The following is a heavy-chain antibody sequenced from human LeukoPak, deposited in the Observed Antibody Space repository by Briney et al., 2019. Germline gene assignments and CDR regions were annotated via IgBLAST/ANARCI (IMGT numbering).Heavy chain of an antibody. Sequence: SETLSLTCSVSGGSISSYYWSWIRQHPGKGREGSGYIYYSGSTNYNPSLKIRVTISVDTSKNQFSLKLRSVPAADTAVYYCARSPGGIYSGYEFDSWGPGTLVTVSP. CDR1: GGSISSYY. V-gene: IGHV4-59*01. CDR3: ARSPGGIYSGYEFDS. CDR2: IYYSGST. J-gene: IGHJ4*02. D-gene: IGHD5-12*01.